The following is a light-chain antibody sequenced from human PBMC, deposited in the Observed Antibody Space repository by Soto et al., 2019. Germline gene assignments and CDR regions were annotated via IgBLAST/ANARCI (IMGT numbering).Light chain of an antibody. CDR2: VVN. Sequence: QSALTQPRSVSGSPGQSVTISCTGTSSDVGGYNFVSWYQQHPGKAPKLMIYVVNKRPSGVTDRFSGSKSGNTASLTISGLQAEYEAYYYCCSNAGSYTYVFGTGTKLTVL. J-gene: IGLJ1*01. CDR3: CSNAGSYTYV. CDR1: SSDVGGYNF. V-gene: IGLV2-11*01.